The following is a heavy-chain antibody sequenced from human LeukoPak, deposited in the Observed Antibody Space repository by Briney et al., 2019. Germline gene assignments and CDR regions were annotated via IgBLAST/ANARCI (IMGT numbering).Heavy chain of an antibody. CDR1: GGSISSYY. Sequence: SETLSLTCTVSGGSISSYYWSWIRQPPGKGLEWIGYIYYSGSTNYNPSLKSRVTISVDTSKNQFSLKLSSVTAADTAVYYCARDLPSGYGFYGMDVWGQGTTVTVSS. J-gene: IGHJ6*02. CDR3: ARDLPSGYGFYGMDV. D-gene: IGHD5-12*01. V-gene: IGHV4-59*01. CDR2: IYYSGST.